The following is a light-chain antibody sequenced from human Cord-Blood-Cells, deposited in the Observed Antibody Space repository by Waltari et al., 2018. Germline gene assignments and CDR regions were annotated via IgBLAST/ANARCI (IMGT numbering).Light chain of an antibody. V-gene: IGKV3-20*01. CDR1: QSVSSSY. J-gene: IGKJ2*03. Sequence: EIVLTPSPGTLSLSPGERATLSCRASQSVSSSYLACYQQKPGQAPRLLIYGASSRATGIPDRFIGSGSGTDFTLTISRLEPEDFAVYYCQQYGSSPLYSFGQGTKLEIK. CDR3: QQYGSSPLYS. CDR2: GAS.